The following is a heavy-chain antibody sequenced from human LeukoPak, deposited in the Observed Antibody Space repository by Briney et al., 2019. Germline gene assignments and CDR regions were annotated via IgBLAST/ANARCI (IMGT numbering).Heavy chain of an antibody. CDR1: GYSFTGYY. Sequence: ASVKVSCKASGYSFTGYYIHWVRRAPGQGLEWMGCINPKSGDTNYEQKFQGRVTMTRDTSISTAYMELSRLRSDDTAVYYCARDSGETGFWSGSYFDYWGQGTLVTVSA. J-gene: IGHJ4*02. V-gene: IGHV1-2*02. CDR3: ARDSGETGFWSGSYFDY. D-gene: IGHD3-3*01. CDR2: INPKSGDT.